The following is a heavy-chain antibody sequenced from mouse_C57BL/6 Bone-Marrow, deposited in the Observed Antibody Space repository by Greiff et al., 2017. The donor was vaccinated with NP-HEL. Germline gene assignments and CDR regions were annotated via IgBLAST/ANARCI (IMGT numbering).Heavy chain of an antibody. V-gene: IGHV1-7*01. J-gene: IGHJ1*03. CDR2: INPSSGYT. D-gene: IGHD2-4*01. Sequence: VQLQQSGAELAKPGASVKLSCKASGYTFTSYWMHWVKQRPGQGLGWIGYINPSSGYTKYNQKFKDKATLTADKSSSTAYMQLSSLTYEDSAVYYCARRDYVWYFDVWGTGTTVTVSS. CDR1: GYTFTSYW. CDR3: ARRDYVWYFDV.